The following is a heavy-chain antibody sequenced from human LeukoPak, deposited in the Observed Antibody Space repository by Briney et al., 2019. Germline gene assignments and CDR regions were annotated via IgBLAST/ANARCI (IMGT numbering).Heavy chain of an antibody. D-gene: IGHD5-18*01. Sequence: GRSLRLSCTSSGFPFGDYAMSWFRQAPGKGLEWVAFIRGKAYGGTTEYAASVKGRFIISRDDSKSIAYLQMNSLKTEDTAVYYCTKYSGRIDYWGQGTLVTVSS. CDR3: TKYSGRIDY. CDR2: IRGKAYGGTT. CDR1: GFPFGDYA. J-gene: IGHJ4*02. V-gene: IGHV3-49*03.